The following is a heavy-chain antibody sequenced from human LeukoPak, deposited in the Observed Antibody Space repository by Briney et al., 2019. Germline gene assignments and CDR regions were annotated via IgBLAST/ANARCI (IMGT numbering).Heavy chain of an antibody. CDR3: AREPSTPWYVVVPAAMGHYFDY. Sequence: PGGSLRLSCAASGFTFSSYEMNWVRQAPGKGLEWVSYISSSGSTIYYADSVKGRFTISRDDAKNSLYLQMNSLRAEDTAVYYCAREPSTPWYVVVPAAMGHYFDYWGQGTLVTVSS. V-gene: IGHV3-48*03. D-gene: IGHD2-2*01. CDR1: GFTFSSYE. CDR2: ISSSGSTI. J-gene: IGHJ4*02.